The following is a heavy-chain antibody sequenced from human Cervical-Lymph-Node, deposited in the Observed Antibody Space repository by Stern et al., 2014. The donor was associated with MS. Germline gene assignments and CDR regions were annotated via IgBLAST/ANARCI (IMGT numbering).Heavy chain of an antibody. CDR1: GGTFSSSYA. CDR2: IIPIIGLA. V-gene: IGHV1-69*09. J-gene: IGHJ5*02. D-gene: IGHD2-15*01. Sequence: QVQLVQSGAEVKKPGSSMNVSCNTSGGTFSSSYAITWMRQAPGQRLEWMGRIIPIIGLANYAQKFQGRVTITADTSTSTTYMEMSSLGSEDTAVYYCARGVVSNRAAATLHNLFDPWGQGTLVTVSS. CDR3: ARGVVSNRAAATLHNLFDP.